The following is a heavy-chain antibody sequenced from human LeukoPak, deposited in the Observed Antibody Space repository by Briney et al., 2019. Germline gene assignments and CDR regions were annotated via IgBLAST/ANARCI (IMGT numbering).Heavy chain of an antibody. CDR3: ARGGIQLWLRTLD. D-gene: IGHD5-18*01. Sequence: GASVRVSCKASGGTFSSYAISWVRQAPGQGLEWMGGIIPIFGTANYAQKFQGRVTITADESTSTAYMELSSLRSEDTAVYYCARGGIQLWLRTLDWGQGTLVTVSS. J-gene: IGHJ4*02. V-gene: IGHV1-69*13. CDR1: GGTFSSYA. CDR2: IIPIFGTA.